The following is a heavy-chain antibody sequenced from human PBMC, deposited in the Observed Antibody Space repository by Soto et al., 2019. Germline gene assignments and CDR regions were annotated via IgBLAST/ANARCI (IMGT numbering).Heavy chain of an antibody. D-gene: IGHD3-10*01. V-gene: IGHV5-51*01. CDR3: ATTYGSGSYYKDYYYGMDV. CDR1: GYSFTSYW. J-gene: IGHJ6*02. Sequence: GESLKISCKGSGYSFTSYWIGWVRQMPGKGLEWMGIIYPGDSDTRYSPSFQGQVTISADKSTSTAYLQWSSLKASDTAMYYCATTYGSGSYYKDYYYGMDVWGQGTTVTVSS. CDR2: IYPGDSDT.